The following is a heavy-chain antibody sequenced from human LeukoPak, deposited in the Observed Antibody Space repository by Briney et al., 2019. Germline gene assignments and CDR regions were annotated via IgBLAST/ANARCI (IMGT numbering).Heavy chain of an antibody. V-gene: IGHV3-48*02. Sequence: PGGSLRLSCAASGFSVSSYGMNCVRQAPGKGLEWLSYINSSSSTIYYADSVKGRFTISRDNAKNSLYLQMNSLRDEDTAVYYCAQITYYYDSSGKDGDDYWGQGTLVTVSS. CDR1: GFSVSSYG. D-gene: IGHD3-22*01. CDR2: INSSSSTI. CDR3: AQITYYYDSSGKDGDDY. J-gene: IGHJ4*02.